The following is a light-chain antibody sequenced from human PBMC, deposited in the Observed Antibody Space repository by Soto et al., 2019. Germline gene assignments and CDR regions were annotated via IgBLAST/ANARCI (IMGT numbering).Light chain of an antibody. CDR3: SSYAGSNNVV. Sequence: QSALTQPPSASGSPGQSVTISCTGTSSDVGGYHYVSCYQQPPGKAPKLMIDEVSKRPSGVPDRFAASKSGNTASLTVSGLHAEEEDDYYCSSYAGSNNVVFGGGTKLTVL. J-gene: IGLJ3*02. V-gene: IGLV2-8*01. CDR2: EVS. CDR1: SSDVGGYHY.